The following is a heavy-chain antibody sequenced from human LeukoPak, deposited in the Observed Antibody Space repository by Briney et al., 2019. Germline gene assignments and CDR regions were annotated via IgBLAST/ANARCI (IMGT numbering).Heavy chain of an antibody. CDR2: IKSKTDGGTT. Sequence: GGSLRLSXAASGFTFSNAWMSWVRQAPGKGLEWVGRIKSKTDGGTTDCAAPVKGRFTISRDDSKNTLYLQMNSLKTEDTAVYYCTTRTLSIAVAGMDYFDYWGQGTLVTVSS. CDR1: GFTFSNAW. J-gene: IGHJ4*02. CDR3: TTRTLSIAVAGMDYFDY. V-gene: IGHV3-15*01. D-gene: IGHD6-19*01.